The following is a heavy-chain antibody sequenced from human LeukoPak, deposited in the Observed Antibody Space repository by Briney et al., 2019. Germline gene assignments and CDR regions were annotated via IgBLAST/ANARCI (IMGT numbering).Heavy chain of an antibody. CDR2: INPNSGGT. CDR1: GYTFTGYY. CDR3: ARGGRVYDYEPIDY. D-gene: IGHD5/OR15-5a*01. V-gene: IGHV1-2*02. J-gene: IGHJ4*02. Sequence: TSLKVSCKASGYTFTGYYMHWVRKAPGQGLEWMGWINPNSGGTNYAQKFQGRVTMTRDTSISTAYMELSRLRSDDTAVYYCARGGRVYDYEPIDYWGQGTQVTVYS.